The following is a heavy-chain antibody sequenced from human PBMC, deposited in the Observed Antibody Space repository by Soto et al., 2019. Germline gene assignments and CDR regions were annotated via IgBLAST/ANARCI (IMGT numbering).Heavy chain of an antibody. CDR2: IYYSGST. CDR3: ARENIVALGGIDA. Sequence: SETLSLTCTVSGGSISSGDYYWSWIRQHPGKGLEWIGYIYYSGSTYYNPSLKSRVTISVDTTKNQFSLKLSSVTAADTAVYYCARENIVALGGIDAWGQGTTVTVSS. J-gene: IGHJ6*02. V-gene: IGHV4-31*03. D-gene: IGHD5-12*01. CDR1: GGSISSGDYY.